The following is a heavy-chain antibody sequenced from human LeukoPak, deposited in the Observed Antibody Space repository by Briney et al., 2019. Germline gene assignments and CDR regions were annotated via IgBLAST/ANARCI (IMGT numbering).Heavy chain of an antibody. CDR3: ARDVYYNWFDP. V-gene: IGHV3-74*01. CDR2: INGDGSST. CDR1: GFTFSSYW. J-gene: IGHJ5*02. D-gene: IGHD2-8*01. Sequence: GGSLRLSCAASGFTFSSYWMHWVRQAPGKGLVWVSRINGDGSSTSYADSVKGRFTISRDNAKNTLYLQMNSLRAEDTAVYYCARDVYYNWFDPWGQGTLVTVSS.